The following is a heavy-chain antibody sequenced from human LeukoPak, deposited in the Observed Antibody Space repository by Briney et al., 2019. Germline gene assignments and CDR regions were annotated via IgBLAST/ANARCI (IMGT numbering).Heavy chain of an antibody. J-gene: IGHJ3*02. CDR1: GGSLSTSTYY. Sequence: SETLSLTCTVSGGSLSTSTYYWGWIRQPAGKGLEWIGRIYTSGSTNYNPSLKSRVTISVDTSKNQFSLKLSSVTAADTAVYYCARGYDIFGNDAFDIWGQGTMVTVSS. V-gene: IGHV4-61*02. CDR3: ARGYDIFGNDAFDI. CDR2: IYTSGST. D-gene: IGHD3-9*01.